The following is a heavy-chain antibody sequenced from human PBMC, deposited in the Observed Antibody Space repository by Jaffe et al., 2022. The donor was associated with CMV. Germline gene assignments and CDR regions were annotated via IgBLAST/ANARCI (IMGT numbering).Heavy chain of an antibody. Sequence: QLQLQESGPGLVKPSETLSLTCTVSGGSISSSSYYWGWIRQPPGKGLEWIGSIYYSGSTYYNPSLKSRVTISVDTSKNQFSLKLSSVTAADTAVYYCARHQAKKKYSSSWFPYYFDYWGQGTLVTVSS. J-gene: IGHJ4*02. V-gene: IGHV4-39*01. CDR1: GGSISSSSYY. D-gene: IGHD6-13*01. CDR2: IYYSGST. CDR3: ARHQAKKKYSSSWFPYYFDY.